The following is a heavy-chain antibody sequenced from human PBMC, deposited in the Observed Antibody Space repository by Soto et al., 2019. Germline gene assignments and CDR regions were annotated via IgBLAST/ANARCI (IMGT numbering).Heavy chain of an antibody. CDR1: GGSFISSSYY. V-gene: IGHV4-39*02. J-gene: IGHJ5*02. CDR3: ANQEVGGGEVYAFDP. CDR2: IYYSGST. Sequence: PSETLSLPCTVPGGSFISSSYYWGWIRQPPGKGLEWIGSIYYSGSTYYNPSLKSRVTISVDTSKNHFSLKLSSVSAADTAVYYGANQEVGGGEVYAFDPWGQGTLVTVSS. D-gene: IGHD2-15*01.